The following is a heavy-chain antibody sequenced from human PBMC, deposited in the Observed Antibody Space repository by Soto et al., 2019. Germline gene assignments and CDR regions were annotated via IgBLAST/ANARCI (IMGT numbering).Heavy chain of an antibody. V-gene: IGHV3-73*02. J-gene: IGHJ4*02. CDR1: GFTFSGSA. CDR3: SRLWAGGDDRDSPPYYLDS. CDR2: IKARSYNYAT. Sequence: EVQLVESGGGLVQPGESVIISCAASGFTFSGSAIHWVRQTSGKGLEWLGRIKARSYNYATAYTASLKGRFTISSDDSKNTAYLQMTSLKTEDTGVYFCSRLWAGGDDRDSPPYYLDSWGQGTLVTVSS. D-gene: IGHD3-16*01.